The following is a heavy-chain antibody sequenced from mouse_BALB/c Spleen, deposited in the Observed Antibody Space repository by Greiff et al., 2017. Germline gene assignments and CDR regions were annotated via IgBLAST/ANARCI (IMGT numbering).Heavy chain of an antibody. J-gene: IGHJ2*01. D-gene: IGHD2-3*01. CDR2: IDPANGDT. CDR3: GRGGLIRLFDC. V-gene: IGHV14-3*02. CDR1: GFNITDTY. Sequence: VQLQQSGAELVKPGASVKLSCTASGFNITDTYMHWVKQRPEQGLEWIGRIDPANGDTKYDPKFQGKATITADTSSNTAYLQLSSLTSEDTAVYYCGRGGLIRLFDCWGQGTTLTVSA.